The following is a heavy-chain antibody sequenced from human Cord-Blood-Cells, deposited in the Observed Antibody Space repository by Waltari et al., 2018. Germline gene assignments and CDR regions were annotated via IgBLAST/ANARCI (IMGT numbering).Heavy chain of an antibody. CDR2: IWYDGSNK. CDR3: ARDDGSYYAFDI. V-gene: IGHV3-33*01. Sequence: QVQLVESGGGLVQPGRSLRLSCAASGCTFSSSGLPGVRQAPGKGLEWVAVIWYDGSNKYYADSVKGRFTISRDNSKNTLYLQMNSLRAEDTAVYYCARDDGSYYAFDIWGQGTMVTVSS. D-gene: IGHD1-26*01. J-gene: IGHJ3*02. CDR1: GCTFSSSG.